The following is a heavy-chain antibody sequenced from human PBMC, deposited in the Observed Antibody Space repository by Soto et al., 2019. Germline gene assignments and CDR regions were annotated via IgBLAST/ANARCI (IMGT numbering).Heavy chain of an antibody. Sequence: ASVKVSCKASGYTFTSYVISWVRQAPGQGLEWMGWISAYNGNTNYAQKLQGRVTMTTDTSTSTAYMELRSLRSDDTAVYYCARDFGSMNYYDSSGYYEDHHDAFDIWGQGTMVTVSS. CDR3: ARDFGSMNYYDSSGYYEDHHDAFDI. CDR1: GYTFTSYV. CDR2: ISAYNGNT. D-gene: IGHD3-22*01. J-gene: IGHJ3*02. V-gene: IGHV1-18*01.